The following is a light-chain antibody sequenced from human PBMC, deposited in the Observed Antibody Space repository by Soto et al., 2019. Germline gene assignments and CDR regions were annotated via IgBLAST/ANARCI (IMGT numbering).Light chain of an antibody. CDR2: GAS. J-gene: IGKJ2*01. CDR1: QSVSSSY. V-gene: IGKV3-20*01. Sequence: EIVLTQSPGTLSLSPRERATLSCRASQSVSSSYLAWYQQKPGQAPRHLIYGASSRATGIPDRFSGSGSGTDFTLTISRLEPEDFEVYYCQQYGSSPLFGQGTKLEIK. CDR3: QQYGSSPL.